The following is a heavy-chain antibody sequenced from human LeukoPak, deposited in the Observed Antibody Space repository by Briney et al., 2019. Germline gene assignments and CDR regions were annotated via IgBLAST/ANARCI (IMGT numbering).Heavy chain of an antibody. CDR3: AKARGANWYFDL. V-gene: IGHV4-34*01. CDR2: INDSGST. CDR1: GGSFIGDY. D-gene: IGHD5-12*01. J-gene: IGHJ2*01. Sequence: SETLSLTCAVYGGSFIGDYLGWIRQPPGQGLEYIGEINDSGSTNYNPSLTSRVTISVDRPRNQVSLKLNSVTAADTAVYFCAKARGANWYFDLWGRGTLVTVSS.